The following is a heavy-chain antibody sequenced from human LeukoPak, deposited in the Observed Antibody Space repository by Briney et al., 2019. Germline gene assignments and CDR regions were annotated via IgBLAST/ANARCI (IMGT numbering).Heavy chain of an antibody. CDR2: IRYDGSNI. CDR3: AKDAARPTSGAPGY. D-gene: IGHD6-6*01. Sequence: PGGSLRLSCATTGISFYNFGMHWVRQAPGKGLEWVAYIRYDGSNINYVESVKGRFTISRDNSKNTLYLQMDSLRPEDTAVYYCAKDAARPTSGAPGYWGQGTLVTVSS. J-gene: IGHJ4*02. V-gene: IGHV3-30*02. CDR1: GISFYNFG.